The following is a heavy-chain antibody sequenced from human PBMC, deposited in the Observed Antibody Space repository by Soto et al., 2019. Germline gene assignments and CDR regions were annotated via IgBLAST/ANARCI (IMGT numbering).Heavy chain of an antibody. D-gene: IGHD1-1*01. CDR1: GFTFGDYA. CDR2: IRSKAYGGTT. CDR3: TRAVDNWNDDSGMDV. V-gene: IGHV3-49*04. J-gene: IGHJ6*02. Sequence: EVQLVESGGGLVQPGRSLRLSCTASGFTFGDYAMSWVRQAPGKGLEWVGFIRSKAYGGTTEYAASVKGRFTISRDDSKSIAYLQMNSLKTEDTAVYYCTRAVDNWNDDSGMDVWGQGTTVTVSS.